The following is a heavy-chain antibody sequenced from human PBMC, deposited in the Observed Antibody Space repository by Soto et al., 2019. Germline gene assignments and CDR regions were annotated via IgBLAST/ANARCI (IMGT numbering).Heavy chain of an antibody. V-gene: IGHV5-51*01. D-gene: IGHD3-3*01. CDR3: ARGGVSTRTFDY. CDR2: IYPSDSDT. Sequence: GESLKISCKGSGYNFAGYWIAWVRQMPGKGLELMGIIYPSDSDTRYRPSFQGQVTISANKSISSAYLQWSSLRASDTAMYYCARGGVSTRTFDYWGQGTPVTV. J-gene: IGHJ4*02. CDR1: GYNFAGYW.